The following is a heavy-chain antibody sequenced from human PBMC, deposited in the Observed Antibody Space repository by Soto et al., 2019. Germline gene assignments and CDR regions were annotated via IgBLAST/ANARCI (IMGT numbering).Heavy chain of an antibody. Sequence: GGSLRLSCAASGFTFSSYSMNWVRQAPGKGLEWVSSISSSSSYIYYADSVKGRFTISRDNAKNSLYLQMNSLRAEDTAVYYCAREATYYDILTGYFKPYYFDYWGQGTLVTVSS. CDR2: ISSSSSYI. J-gene: IGHJ4*02. D-gene: IGHD3-9*01. CDR1: GFTFSSYS. V-gene: IGHV3-21*01. CDR3: AREATYYDILTGYFKPYYFDY.